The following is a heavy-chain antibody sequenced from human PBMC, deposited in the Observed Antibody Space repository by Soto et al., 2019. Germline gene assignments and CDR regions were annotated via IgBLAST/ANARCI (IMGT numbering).Heavy chain of an antibody. V-gene: IGHV3-23*01. CDR3: VLPSGGCGSDVCYAALFDY. CDR2: ISGSGGST. J-gene: IGHJ4*02. CDR1: GFAFSSRA. D-gene: IGHD2-21*02. Sequence: EVQLLESGGGLVQPGGSLRLSCAASGFAFSSRAMGRVRQAPGMGPEWVSGISGSGGSTYYADSVKGRFTISRDNSKDTLYLQVNSLRAEDTAVYYCVLPSGGCGSDVCYAALFDYWGQGALVTVSS.